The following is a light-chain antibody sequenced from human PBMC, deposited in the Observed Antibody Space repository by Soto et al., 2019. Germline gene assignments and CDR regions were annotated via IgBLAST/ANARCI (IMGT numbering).Light chain of an antibody. Sequence: QSVLTQPPSASGTPGQRVTISCSGSSSNIGSNYVYWYQQLPGTAPKLLIYRNNQRPSAVPDRFSGAKSGTSASPAISGLRSEDEADYYCGAWDDSLSGVVFGGGTKVTVL. V-gene: IGLV1-47*01. CDR3: GAWDDSLSGVV. J-gene: IGLJ2*01. CDR2: RNN. CDR1: SSNIGSNY.